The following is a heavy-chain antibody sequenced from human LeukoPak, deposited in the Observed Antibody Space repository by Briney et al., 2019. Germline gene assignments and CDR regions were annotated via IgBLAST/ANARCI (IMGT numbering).Heavy chain of an antibody. D-gene: IGHD5-18*01. Sequence: ASVKVSCKASGYTFTSYAMNWVRQAPGQGLEWMGWINTNTGNPTYAQGFTGRFVFSLDTSVSTAYLQISSLKAEDTAVYYCARGGYSYGYIPFDYWGQGTLVTVSS. V-gene: IGHV7-4-1*02. CDR3: ARGGYSYGYIPFDY. CDR2: INTNTGNP. J-gene: IGHJ4*02. CDR1: GYTFTSYA.